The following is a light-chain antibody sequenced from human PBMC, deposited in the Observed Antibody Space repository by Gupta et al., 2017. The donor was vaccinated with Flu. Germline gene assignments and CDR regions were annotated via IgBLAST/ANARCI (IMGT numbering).Light chain of an antibody. Sequence: PVTLGQPASISCKSSQSLVHSEGNTYLSWLHQRPGQPPRLIIYKVSNRFKGVPDRFSGSGAGTDFTLKSSRGEAEDVGVYYCVQGKPFYTFGQGTKLEIK. CDR2: KVS. V-gene: IGKV2-24*01. CDR3: VQGKPFYT. J-gene: IGKJ2*01. CDR1: QSLVHSEGNTY.